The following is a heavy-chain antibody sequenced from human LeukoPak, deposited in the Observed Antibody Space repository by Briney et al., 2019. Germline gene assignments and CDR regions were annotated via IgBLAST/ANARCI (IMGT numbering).Heavy chain of an antibody. V-gene: IGHV3-21*01. CDR3: ARGHSFGVVGNGMDV. D-gene: IGHD3-3*01. CDR2: ISSSSSYI. J-gene: IGHJ6*02. Sequence: VKPGGSLRLSCAASGFTFSSYSMNWVRQAPGKGLEWVSSISSSSSYIYYADSVKGRFTISRDNAKNSLYLQMNSLRAEDTAVYYCARGHSFGVVGNGMDVWGQGTLVTVSS. CDR1: GFTFSSYS.